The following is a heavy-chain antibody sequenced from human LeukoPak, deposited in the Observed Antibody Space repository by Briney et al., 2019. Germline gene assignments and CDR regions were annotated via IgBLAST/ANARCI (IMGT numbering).Heavy chain of an antibody. CDR3: ARDTPPEVQWPY. CDR2: ISSSSSYI. Sequence: GGSLRRSCAASGFTFSSYSMNWVRQAPGKGLEWVSSISSSSSYIYYADSVKGRFTISRDNAKNSLYLQMNSLRAEDTAVYYCARDTPPEVQWPYWGQGTLVTVSS. J-gene: IGHJ4*02. D-gene: IGHD6-19*01. CDR1: GFTFSSYS. V-gene: IGHV3-21*01.